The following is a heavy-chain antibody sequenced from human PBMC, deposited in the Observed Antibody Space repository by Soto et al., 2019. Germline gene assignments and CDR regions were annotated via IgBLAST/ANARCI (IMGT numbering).Heavy chain of an antibody. CDR3: ASCSGYYSCLVPADDFDI. CDR1: GDTFSSYA. J-gene: IGHJ3*02. Sequence: QVQLVQCGAEVTKPGSSVKVSCKASGDTFSSYAISWVRQAPGQGLEWMGGIITIFGTSNYAQKFQGRVTITTDEPTNTAYMELSSLRSDDTAVYYCASCSGYYSCLVPADDFDIWGQGTMVTVSS. V-gene: IGHV1-69*01. CDR2: IITIFGTS. D-gene: IGHD3-22*01.